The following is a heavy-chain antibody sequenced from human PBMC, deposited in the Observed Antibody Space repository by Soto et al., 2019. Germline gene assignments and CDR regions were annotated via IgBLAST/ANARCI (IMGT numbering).Heavy chain of an antibody. CDR2: ISGSGGST. Sequence: EVQLLESGGGLVQPGGSLRLSCAACGFTFSSYAMSWVRQAPGKGLEWVSAISGSGGSTYYADSVKGRFTISRDNSKNTLYLQMNSLRAEDTAVYYCANLLGYCSGGSCDAFDIWGQGTMVTVSS. CDR1: GFTFSSYA. CDR3: ANLLGYCSGGSCDAFDI. J-gene: IGHJ3*02. V-gene: IGHV3-23*01. D-gene: IGHD2-15*01.